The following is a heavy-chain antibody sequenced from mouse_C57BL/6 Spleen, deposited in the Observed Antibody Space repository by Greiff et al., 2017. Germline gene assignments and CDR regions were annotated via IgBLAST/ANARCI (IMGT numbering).Heavy chain of an antibody. Sequence: VKLQESGAELVKPGASVKISCKASGYAFSSYWMNWVKQRPGKGLEWIGQIYPGDGDTNYNGKFKGKATLTADKSSSTAYMQLSSLTSEDSAVYFCARDYDYDGGSLFDYWGQGTTLTVSS. V-gene: IGHV1-80*01. D-gene: IGHD2-4*01. CDR1: GYAFSSYW. CDR2: IYPGDGDT. CDR3: ARDYDYDGGSLFDY. J-gene: IGHJ2*01.